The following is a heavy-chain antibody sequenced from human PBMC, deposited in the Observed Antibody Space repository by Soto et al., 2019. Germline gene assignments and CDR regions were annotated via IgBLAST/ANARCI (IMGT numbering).Heavy chain of an antibody. CDR3: ASGGSSLNFDS. D-gene: IGHD6-6*01. Sequence: PGGSLRLSCAASGFTFSSYAMHWVRQAPGKGLEWVAVISYDGSNKYYADSVKGRFTISRDNSKNTLYLQMNSLRAEDTAVYYCASGGSSLNFDSWGQGTPVTVSS. CDR2: ISYDGSNK. J-gene: IGHJ4*02. V-gene: IGHV3-30-3*01. CDR1: GFTFSSYA.